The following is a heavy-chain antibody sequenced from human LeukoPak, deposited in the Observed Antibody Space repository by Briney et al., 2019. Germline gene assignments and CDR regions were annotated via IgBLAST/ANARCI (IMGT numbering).Heavy chain of an antibody. Sequence: PSETLSLTCAVSGGSFSGYYWGWIRQPPGKGLEWIGSIYYSGSTYYNPSLKSRVTISVDTSKNQFSLKLSSVTAADTAVYYCARHVPQLLDSYNWFDPWGQGTLVTVSS. CDR2: IYYSGST. CDR3: ARHVPQLLDSYNWFDP. V-gene: IGHV4-39*01. CDR1: GGSFSGYY. D-gene: IGHD2-2*01. J-gene: IGHJ5*02.